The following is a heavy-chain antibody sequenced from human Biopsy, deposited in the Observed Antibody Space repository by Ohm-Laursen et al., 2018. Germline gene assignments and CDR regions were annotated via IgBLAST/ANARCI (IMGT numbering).Heavy chain of an antibody. CDR1: GDSISSGGHY. D-gene: IGHD5-12*01. CDR3: ARADMVTTIVDY. J-gene: IGHJ4*02. Sequence: SQTLSLICAVSGDSISSGGHYWSWIRQFPGKGLEWIAYIYHTGSTYYNPSLKSRLSIAIDTSKNQFSVSLRSVTAADTAVYYCARADMVTTIVDYWGQGTLVTVSS. CDR2: IYHTGST. V-gene: IGHV4-31*11.